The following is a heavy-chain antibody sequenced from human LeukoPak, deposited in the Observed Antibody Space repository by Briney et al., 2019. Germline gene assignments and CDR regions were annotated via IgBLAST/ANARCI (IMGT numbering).Heavy chain of an antibody. V-gene: IGHV1-69*04. Sequence: SVKVSCKASGGTFSSYAISWVRQAPGQGLEWMGRIIPILGIANYAQKFQGRVTITADKSTSTAYMELSSLRSEDTAVYYCARVRLVEMATIAHGPVQWRTEGWGQGTLVTVSS. D-gene: IGHD5-24*01. CDR3: ARVRLVEMATIAHGPVQWRTEG. CDR2: IIPILGIA. CDR1: GGTFSSYA. J-gene: IGHJ4*02.